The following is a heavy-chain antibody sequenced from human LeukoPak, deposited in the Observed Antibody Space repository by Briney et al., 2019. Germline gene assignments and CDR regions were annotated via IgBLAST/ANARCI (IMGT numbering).Heavy chain of an antibody. CDR2: ISYDGSNK. J-gene: IGHJ3*02. D-gene: IGHD3-9*01. Sequence: PGGSLRLSCAASGFTFSSYGMHWVRQAPGKGLEWVAVISYDGSNKYYADSVKGRFTISRDNSKNTLYLQMNSLRAEDTAVYYCAREDDRGAFDIWGQGTMVTVSS. V-gene: IGHV3-30*03. CDR1: GFTFSSYG. CDR3: AREDDRGAFDI.